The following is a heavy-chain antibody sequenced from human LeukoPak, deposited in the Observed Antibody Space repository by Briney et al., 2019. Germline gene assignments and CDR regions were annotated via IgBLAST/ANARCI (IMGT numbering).Heavy chain of an antibody. CDR3: AKDPTDFDSSGQTYFDY. CDR1: GFTFSSYG. V-gene: IGHV3-30*02. CDR2: IRYDGSNK. Sequence: GGSLRLSCAASGFTFSSYGMHWVRQAPGKGLEWVAFIRYDGSNKYYADSVKGRFTISRDNSKNTLVLQLNSLRAEDTAVYYCAKDPTDFDSSGQTYFDYWGQGTLVTVSS. D-gene: IGHD3-22*01. J-gene: IGHJ4*02.